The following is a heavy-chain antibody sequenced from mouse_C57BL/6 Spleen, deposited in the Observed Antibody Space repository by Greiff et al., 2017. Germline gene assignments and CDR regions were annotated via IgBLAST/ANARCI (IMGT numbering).Heavy chain of an antibody. J-gene: IGHJ3*01. D-gene: IGHD2-3*01. CDR3: ARGVYDGPAWFAY. CDR2: IYPGDGDT. Sequence: QVQLQQSGPELVKPGASVKISCKASGYAFSSSWMNWVKQRPGKGLEWIGRIYPGDGDTNYNGKFKGKATLTADKSSSTAYMQLSSLTSEDSAVYFCARGVYDGPAWFAYWGQGTLVTVSA. CDR1: GYAFSSSW. V-gene: IGHV1-82*01.